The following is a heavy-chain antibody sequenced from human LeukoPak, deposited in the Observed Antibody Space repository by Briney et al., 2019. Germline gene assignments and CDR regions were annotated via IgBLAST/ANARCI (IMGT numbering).Heavy chain of an antibody. CDR2: INPNSGGT. V-gene: IGHV1-2*02. Sequence: ASVKVSCKASGYTFTGYYMHWVRQAPGQGLEWMAWINPNSGGTNYAQKFQGRVTMTRDTSISTAYMELSRLRSDDTAVYYCARVYCGGDCYLGAFDIWGQGTMVTVSS. J-gene: IGHJ3*02. D-gene: IGHD2-21*01. CDR3: ARVYCGGDCYLGAFDI. CDR1: GYTFTGYY.